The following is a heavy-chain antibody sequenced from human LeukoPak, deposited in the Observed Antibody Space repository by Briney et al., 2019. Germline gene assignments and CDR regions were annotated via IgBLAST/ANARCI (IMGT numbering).Heavy chain of an antibody. J-gene: IGHJ4*02. CDR2: IWYDGSNK. V-gene: IGHV3-33*01. D-gene: IGHD3-10*01. Sequence: GGSLRLSCGASGFTFSSYGMHWVRQAPGKGLEWVAFIWYDGSNKYYADSVKGRFTISRDNSKNTLYLQMNSLRAEDTAVYYCARDPYGSGSYYSTPDYWGQGTLVTVSS. CDR1: GFTFSSYG. CDR3: ARDPYGSGSYYSTPDY.